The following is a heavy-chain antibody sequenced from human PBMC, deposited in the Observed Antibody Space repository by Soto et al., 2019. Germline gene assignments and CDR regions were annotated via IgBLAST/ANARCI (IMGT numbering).Heavy chain of an antibody. J-gene: IGHJ4*02. Sequence: QVQLVQSGAEVKKPGASVKVSCKASRYTFTGYYLHWVRQAPGQGLEWMGWINPKTGDTTYAQKFQGRVTLTRDTSISTAYMELGRLGSDDTAVYYCARDNSGIEYGDFDYWGQGTLVTVSS. CDR1: RYTFTGYY. D-gene: IGHD1-26*01. CDR2: INPKTGDT. V-gene: IGHV1-2*02. CDR3: ARDNSGIEYGDFDY.